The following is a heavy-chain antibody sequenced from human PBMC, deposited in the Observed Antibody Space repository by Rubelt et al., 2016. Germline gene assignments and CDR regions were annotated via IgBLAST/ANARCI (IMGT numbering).Heavy chain of an antibody. Sequence: QLQLQESGPGLVKPSETLSLTCTVSGGSISSSSYYWGWIRQPPGKGLEWIGSIYYSGSTYYNPSLKSRVTISVDKSKNQFSLKLSSVTAADTAVYYCARAPPPSGSYVVEWDYWGQGTLVTVSS. CDR2: IYYSGST. V-gene: IGHV4-39*07. J-gene: IGHJ4*02. CDR3: ARAPPPSGSYVVEWDY. CDR1: GGSISSSSYY. D-gene: IGHD1-26*01.